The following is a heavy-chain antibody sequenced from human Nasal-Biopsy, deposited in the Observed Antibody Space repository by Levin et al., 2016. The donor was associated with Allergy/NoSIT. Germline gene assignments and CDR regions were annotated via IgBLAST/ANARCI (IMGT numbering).Heavy chain of an antibody. J-gene: IGHJ4*02. V-gene: IGHV4-59*01. Sequence: ESLKISCAASGFTFSSTSLSWIRQPPGKGLEWIGYIYYTGLTKYNPSLESRVTISVDTSKNQFSLKLISVTAADSAVYYCATGGLPATAHWGQGTLVTVSS. CDR3: ATGGLPATAH. CDR1: GFTFSSTS. CDR2: IYYTGLT. D-gene: IGHD2-2*01.